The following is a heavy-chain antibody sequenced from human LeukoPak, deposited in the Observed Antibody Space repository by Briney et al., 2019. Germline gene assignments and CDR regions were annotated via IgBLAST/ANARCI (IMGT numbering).Heavy chain of an antibody. CDR3: VRRGPPMVVNSFFDY. J-gene: IGHJ4*02. CDR2: ISPNTGDT. D-gene: IGHD2-15*01. CDR1: GYTFTSYG. Sequence: GASVKVSCKASGYTFTSYGISWVRQAPGHRLEWMGWISPNTGDTNFAQRFQGRVTMTRDTSISTAYMELSGLISDDTALYYCVRRGPPMVVNSFFDYWGQGTLVTVSS. V-gene: IGHV1-2*02.